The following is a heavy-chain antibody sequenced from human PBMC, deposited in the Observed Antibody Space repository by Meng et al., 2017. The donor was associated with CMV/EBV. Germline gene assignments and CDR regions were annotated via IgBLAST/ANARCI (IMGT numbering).Heavy chain of an antibody. J-gene: IGHJ4*02. Sequence: ASVKVSCKASGYTFTGYYMHWVRQAPGQGLEWMGWINPNSGGTNYAQKFQGRVTMTRDTSISTAYMELSRLRSDDTAVYYCAREAEVKQYQLPTGYWGQGTLVTVSS. CDR1: GYTFTGYY. D-gene: IGHD2-2*01. CDR2: INPNSGGT. V-gene: IGHV1-2*02. CDR3: AREAEVKQYQLPTGY.